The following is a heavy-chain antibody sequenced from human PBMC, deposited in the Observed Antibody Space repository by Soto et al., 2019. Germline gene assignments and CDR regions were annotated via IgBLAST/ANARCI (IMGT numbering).Heavy chain of an antibody. Sequence: QVQLVQSGAEVRKPGSSVKVSCKASGDTFSFYSINWVRQAPGLGLEWMGRINPILSMSNYAQRFQGRVTMTADKSTSTADMELGGLRSEDTAIYYCASSYGSGYRAFDYWGQGALVTVSS. CDR2: INPILSMS. V-gene: IGHV1-69*02. J-gene: IGHJ4*02. CDR3: ASSYGSGYRAFDY. CDR1: GDTFSFYS. D-gene: IGHD3-10*01.